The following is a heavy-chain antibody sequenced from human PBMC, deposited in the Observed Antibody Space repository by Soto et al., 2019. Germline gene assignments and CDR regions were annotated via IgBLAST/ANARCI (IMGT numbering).Heavy chain of an antibody. V-gene: IGHV3-30*18. CDR3: ANFIVATPGNAFDI. Sequence: GGSLRLSCAASGFTFSSYGTHWVRQAPGKGLEWVAVISYDGSNKYYADSVKGRFTISRDNSKNTLYLQMNSLRAEDTAVYYCANFIVATPGNAFDIWGQGTMVTVSS. CDR1: GFTFSSYG. D-gene: IGHD5-12*01. CDR2: ISYDGSNK. J-gene: IGHJ3*02.